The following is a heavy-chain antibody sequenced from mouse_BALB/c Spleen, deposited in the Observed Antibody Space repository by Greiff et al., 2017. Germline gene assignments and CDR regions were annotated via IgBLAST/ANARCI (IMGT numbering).Heavy chain of an antibody. J-gene: IGHJ2*01. CDR2: IDPFNGGT. D-gene: IGHD1-1*01. CDR3: ARPYGSSFDY. Sequence: EVQGVESGPELMKPGASVKISCKASGYSFTSYYMHWVKQSHGKSLEWIGYIDPFNGGTSYNQKFKGKATLTVDKSSSTAYMHLSSLTSEDSAVYYCARPYGSSFDYWGQGTTLTVSS. V-gene: IGHV1S135*01. CDR1: GYSFTSYY.